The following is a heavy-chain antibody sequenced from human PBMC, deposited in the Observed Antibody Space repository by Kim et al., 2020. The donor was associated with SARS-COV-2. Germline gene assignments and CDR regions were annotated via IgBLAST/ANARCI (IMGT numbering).Heavy chain of an antibody. J-gene: IGHJ4*02. CDR1: GGSISSSNW. D-gene: IGHD6-13*01. V-gene: IGHV4-4*02. CDR3: ARLSSSWSRKLDY. Sequence: SETLSLTCAVSGGSISSSNWWSWVRQPPGKGLEWIGEIYHSGSTNYNPSLKSRVTISVDKSKNQFSLKLSSVTAADTAVYYCARLSSSWSRKLDYWGQGTLVTVSS. CDR2: IYHSGST.